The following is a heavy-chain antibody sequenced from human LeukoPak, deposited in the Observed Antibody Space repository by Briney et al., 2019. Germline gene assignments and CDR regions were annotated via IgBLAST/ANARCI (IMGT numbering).Heavy chain of an antibody. J-gene: IGHJ4*02. CDR1: GFTFSSYP. V-gene: IGHV3-30*04. CDR3: AREVGAQDY. D-gene: IGHD1-26*01. Sequence: PGGSLRLSCAASGFTFSSYPMHWVRQAPGKGLEWVAVISYDGSNKYYADSVKGRFTISRDNSKNTLYLQMSSLRAEDTAVYYCAREVGAQDYWGQGTLVTVSS. CDR2: ISYDGSNK.